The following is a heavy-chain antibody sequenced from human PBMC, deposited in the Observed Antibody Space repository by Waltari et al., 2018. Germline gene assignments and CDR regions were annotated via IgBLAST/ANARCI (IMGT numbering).Heavy chain of an antibody. Sequence: QVQLVESGGGVVQPGRSLRLSCAVSGFNFSIYGMHWVRQAQGKGLEWVAIISYDGNDEYYAASVRGRFTISRDNSKNTLDLQMNSLTSEDTAVYYCARDFDPGMDVWGQGTRVTVSS. CDR3: ARDFDPGMDV. CDR1: GFNFSIYG. J-gene: IGHJ6*02. CDR2: ISYDGNDE. V-gene: IGHV3-30*03. D-gene: IGHD3-9*01.